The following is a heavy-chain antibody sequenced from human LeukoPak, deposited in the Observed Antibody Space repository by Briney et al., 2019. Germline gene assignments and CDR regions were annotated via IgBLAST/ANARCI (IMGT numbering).Heavy chain of an antibody. D-gene: IGHD3-10*01. V-gene: IGHV4-61*02. J-gene: IGHJ4*02. Sequence: SETLSLTCTVSGGSISSGSYYWSWIRQPAGKGLEWIGRIYTSGSTNYNPSLKSRVTISVDTSKNQFSLKLSSVTAADTAVYYCASELAGIFDYWGQGTLVTVSP. CDR3: ASELAGIFDY. CDR2: IYTSGST. CDR1: GGSISSGSYY.